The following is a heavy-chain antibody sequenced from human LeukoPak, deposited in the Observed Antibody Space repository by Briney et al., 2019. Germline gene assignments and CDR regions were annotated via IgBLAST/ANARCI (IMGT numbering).Heavy chain of an antibody. CDR2: IYYSGST. J-gene: IGHJ6*02. Sequence: PSETLSLTCTVSGGSISSYYWSWIRQPPGKGLEWIGYIYYSGSTNYNPSLKSRVTISVDTSKNQFSLKLSSVTAADTAVYYCARGPYYDSSTVFYYYGMDVWGQGTTVTVSS. CDR3: ARGPYYDSSTVFYYYGMDV. CDR1: GGSISSYY. V-gene: IGHV4-59*12. D-gene: IGHD3-22*01.